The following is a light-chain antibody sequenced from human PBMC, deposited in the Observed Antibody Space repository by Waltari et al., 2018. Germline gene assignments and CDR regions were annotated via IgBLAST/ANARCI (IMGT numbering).Light chain of an antibody. CDR2: RNN. V-gene: IGLV10-54*01. J-gene: IGLJ3*02. CDR1: RNTVRDSV. Sequence: QAGLTQPPPVPKALRQTAPHTCTRNRNTVRDSVPAWRRQHQGHPPKLRFDRNNNRPSGISERLSASRSGNTASLTITGLQPEDEADYYCSAWDSSLSAWVFGGGTKLTVL. CDR3: SAWDSSLSAWV.